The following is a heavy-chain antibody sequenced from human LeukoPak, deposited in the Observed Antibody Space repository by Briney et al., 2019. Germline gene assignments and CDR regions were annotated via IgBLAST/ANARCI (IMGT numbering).Heavy chain of an antibody. V-gene: IGHV3-20*01. CDR1: GFTFEDYG. Sequence: GGSLRLSCAASGFTFEDYGMSWVRQAPGKGLEWVSGINWNGGSTGYADSVKGRFTISRDNAKNSLYLQMNSLRAEDTALYHCAREVAVAGTTSFDYWGQGTLVTVSS. CDR2: INWNGGST. D-gene: IGHD6-19*01. J-gene: IGHJ4*02. CDR3: AREVAVAGTTSFDY.